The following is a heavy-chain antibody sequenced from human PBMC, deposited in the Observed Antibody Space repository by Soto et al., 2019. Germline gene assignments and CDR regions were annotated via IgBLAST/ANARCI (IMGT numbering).Heavy chain of an antibody. CDR2: ISGSGGST. J-gene: IGHJ6*02. CDR3: AKDLAVSRYGMDV. V-gene: IGHV3-23*01. D-gene: IGHD6-19*01. Sequence: GGSLRLYCAASGFTFSSYAMSWVRQAPGKGLEWVSAISGSGGSTYYADSVKGRFTISRDNSKNTLYLQMNSLRAEDTAVYYCAKDLAVSRYGMDVWGQGTTVTVSS. CDR1: GFTFSSYA.